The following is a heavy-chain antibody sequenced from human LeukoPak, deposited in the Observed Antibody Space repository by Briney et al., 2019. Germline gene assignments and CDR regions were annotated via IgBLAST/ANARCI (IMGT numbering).Heavy chain of an antibody. V-gene: IGHV4-39*07. CDR3: ARENYYHDAFDI. CDR1: GGSISTSNYY. J-gene: IGHJ3*02. D-gene: IGHD3-10*01. Sequence: SETLSLTCTVSGGSISTSNYYWGWIRQPPGKGLEWIGNIFYSGSTYYSPSLKSRVTISINTSKNQFSLKLNSVTAADTAVYYCARENYYHDAFDIWGQGTVVTISS. CDR2: IFYSGST.